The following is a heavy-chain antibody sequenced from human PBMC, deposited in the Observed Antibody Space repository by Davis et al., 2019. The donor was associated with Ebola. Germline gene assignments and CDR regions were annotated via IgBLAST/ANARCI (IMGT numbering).Heavy chain of an antibody. CDR2: ISSSGSTI. D-gene: IGHD3-3*01. Sequence: GESLKISCAASGFTFSDYYMSWIRQAPGKGLEWVSYISSSGSTIYYADSVKGRFTISRDNAKNSLYLQMNSLRAEDTAVYYCARGGFFGVENDAFDIWGQGTMVTVSS. CDR1: GFTFSDYY. CDR3: ARGGFFGVENDAFDI. J-gene: IGHJ3*02. V-gene: IGHV3-11*04.